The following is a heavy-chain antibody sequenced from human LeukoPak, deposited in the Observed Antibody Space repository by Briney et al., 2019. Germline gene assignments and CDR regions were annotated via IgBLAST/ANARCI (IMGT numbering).Heavy chain of an antibody. CDR2: IYHSGST. J-gene: IGHJ6*03. CDR1: GGSISSSDYS. V-gene: IGHV4-39*01. D-gene: IGHD2/OR15-2a*01. CDR3: ARMGRDYLYYYYMDG. Sequence: SETLSLTCTVSGGSISSSDYSWGWIRQPPGKGLEWIGSIYHSGSTYYNPSLKSRVTISVDTSKNQFSLKLSSVTAADTAVYYCARMGRDYLYYYYMDGWGKGTTVTISS.